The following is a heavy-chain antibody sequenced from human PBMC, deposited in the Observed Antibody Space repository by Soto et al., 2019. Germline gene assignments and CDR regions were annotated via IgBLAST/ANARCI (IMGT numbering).Heavy chain of an antibody. V-gene: IGHV1-46*01. CDR1: GYAFTNYY. J-gene: IGHJ4*02. D-gene: IGHD1-26*01. CDR3: ARDWLLGASAFDY. Sequence: ASVKVSCKASGYAFTNYYMQWVRQAPGQGLEWMGIINPSGGSTRYAQKFQGRVTMTRDTSTNTVYMELSSLRSEDTAVYYCARDWLLGASAFDYWGQGTLVTVSS. CDR2: INPSGGST.